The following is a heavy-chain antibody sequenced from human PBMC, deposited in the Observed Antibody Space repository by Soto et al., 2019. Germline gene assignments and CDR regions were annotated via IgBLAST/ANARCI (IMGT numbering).Heavy chain of an antibody. CDR1: GYTFTSYA. CDR3: ASSRITMVPYGMDV. Sequence: QVQLVQSGAEVKKPGASVKVSCKASGYTFTSYAMHWVRQAPGQRFGWMGWINAGNGNTKYSQKFQGRVTITRDTSASTAYMELSSLRSEDTAVYYCASSRITMVPYGMDVWGQGTTVTVSS. CDR2: INAGNGNT. J-gene: IGHJ6*02. D-gene: IGHD3-10*01. V-gene: IGHV1-3*01.